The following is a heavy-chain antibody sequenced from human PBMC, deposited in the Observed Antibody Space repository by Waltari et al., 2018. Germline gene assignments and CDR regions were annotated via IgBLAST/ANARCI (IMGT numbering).Heavy chain of an antibody. V-gene: IGHV4-4*02. CDR3: ARDRGRGLYLAS. CDR1: GDSVSNYYW. D-gene: IGHD1-26*01. CDR2: IHGSGKT. Sequence: QLQLQQSGPGLVKPSESLSLTCAVSGDSVSNYYWWSWVRQSPGKGLDWIGQIHGSGKTNYNPALESRVPVSMDTSNNQFSLKLTSPTAADTAVYYCARDRGRGLYLASWGQGTLVTVSP. J-gene: IGHJ4*02.